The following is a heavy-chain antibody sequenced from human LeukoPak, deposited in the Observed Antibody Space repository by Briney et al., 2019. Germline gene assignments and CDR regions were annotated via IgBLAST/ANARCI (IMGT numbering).Heavy chain of an antibody. CDR2: ISSSGSTI. Sequence: GGSLRLSCAASGFTFSSYEINWVRQAPGKGLEWVSYISSSGSTIYYADSVKGRFTISRGNAKNSLYLQMNSLRAEDTAVYYCARLASDILTSWGQGTLVIVSS. D-gene: IGHD3-9*01. J-gene: IGHJ5*02. V-gene: IGHV3-48*03. CDR1: GFTFSSYE. CDR3: ARLASDILTS.